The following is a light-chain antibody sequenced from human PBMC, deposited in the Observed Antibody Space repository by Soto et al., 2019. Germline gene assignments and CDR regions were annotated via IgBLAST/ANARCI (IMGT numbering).Light chain of an antibody. Sequence: EIVMTQSPATLSVSPGERATLSCRASHSVSSNLAWYQQKPGQAPRLLIYGVSARASGIPARFSGSGSGTEFTLTISSLQSEDFAVYYCHQYNNWPLTFGVGTKVEIK. CDR1: HSVSSN. J-gene: IGKJ4*01. V-gene: IGKV3-15*01. CDR2: GVS. CDR3: HQYNNWPLT.